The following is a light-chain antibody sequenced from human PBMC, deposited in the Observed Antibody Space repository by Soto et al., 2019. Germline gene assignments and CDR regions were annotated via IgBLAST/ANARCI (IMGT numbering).Light chain of an antibody. CDR3: GTWDSRRKV. V-gene: IGLV1-51*02. CDR1: SSNIGNNY. CDR2: ENN. Sequence: QSVLTQPPSVSAAPGQKVTISCSGSSSNIGNNYVSWYQQLPGTAPKLLIYENNKRPSGIPDRFSGSKSGTSATLGITGLQTGDEADYYCGTWDSRRKVFGGGTQLTVL. J-gene: IGLJ2*01.